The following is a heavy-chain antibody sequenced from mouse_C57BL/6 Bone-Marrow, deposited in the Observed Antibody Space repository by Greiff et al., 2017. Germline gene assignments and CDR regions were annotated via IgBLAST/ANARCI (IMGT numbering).Heavy chain of an antibody. J-gene: IGHJ2*01. CDR1: GFTFSNYW. Sequence: EVQLVESGGGLVQPGGSMKLSCVASGFTFSNYWMNWVRQSPEKGLEWVAQIRLKSDNYATHYAESVKGRFTISRDDSKSSVYLQMNNLRAEDTGIYYCTGRITTVVADYFDYWGQGTTLTVSS. V-gene: IGHV6-3*01. D-gene: IGHD1-1*01. CDR2: IRLKSDNYAT. CDR3: TGRITTVVADYFDY.